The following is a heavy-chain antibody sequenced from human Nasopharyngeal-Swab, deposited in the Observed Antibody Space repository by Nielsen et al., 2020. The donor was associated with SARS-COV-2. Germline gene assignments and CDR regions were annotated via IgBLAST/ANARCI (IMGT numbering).Heavy chain of an antibody. J-gene: IGHJ4*02. CDR1: GGSISSSNW. CDR3: ARGGYYGSGSYQN. V-gene: IGHV4-4*02. D-gene: IGHD3-10*01. CDR2: IYHSGST. Sequence: SETLSLTCAVSGGSISSSNWWSWVRQTPGKGLEWIGEIYHSGSTNYNPSLKSRVTMSVDKSKKQFPLKLSSVTAADTAVYYCARGGYYGSGSYQNWGQGTLVTVSS.